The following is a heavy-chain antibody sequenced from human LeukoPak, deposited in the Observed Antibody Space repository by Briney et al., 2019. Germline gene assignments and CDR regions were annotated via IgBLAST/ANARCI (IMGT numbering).Heavy chain of an antibody. CDR3: ARAPRVAGTFDY. J-gene: IGHJ4*02. CDR1: GVSISSGGYS. D-gene: IGHD6-19*01. CDR2: IYHSGST. Sequence: SETLSLTCAVSGVSISSGGYSWSWIRQPPGKGLEWIGYIYHSGSTYYNPSLKSRVTISVDRSKNQFSLKLSSVTAADTAVYYCARAPRVAGTFDYWGQGTLVTVSS. V-gene: IGHV4-30-2*01.